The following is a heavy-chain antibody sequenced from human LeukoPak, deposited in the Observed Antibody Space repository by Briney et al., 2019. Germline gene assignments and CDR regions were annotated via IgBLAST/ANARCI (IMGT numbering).Heavy chain of an antibody. CDR3: AKWGDYDVLSGYYVSDF. CDR2: ISGRSDNT. V-gene: IGHV3-23*01. CDR1: GFIFSNYA. J-gene: IGHJ4*02. D-gene: IGHD3-9*01. Sequence: GASLRLSCAASGFIFSNYAMYWVRQAPGKGLEWVSAISGRSDNTYYADSVKGRFTLSRDSSKNTLYLQMNSLRADDTAVYYCAKWGDYDVLSGYYVSDFWGQGTLVTVSS.